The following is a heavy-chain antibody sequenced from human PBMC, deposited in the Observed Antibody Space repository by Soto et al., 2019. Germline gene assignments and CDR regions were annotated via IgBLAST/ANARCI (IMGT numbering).Heavy chain of an antibody. CDR1: GFTFSTFA. J-gene: IGHJ6*02. D-gene: IGHD3-22*01. Sequence: EVQMLESGGGLVQPGGSLRLSCATSGFTFSTFAMIWVRQAPGKGLEWVSAISASGNRPDYADSVKGRFTISRDNSKNTLSLQMNSLRAEDTAVYYCAKTGAPHSSYWYYHGMDVWGQGTTVTVSS. CDR3: AKTGAPHSSYWYYHGMDV. V-gene: IGHV3-23*01. CDR2: ISASGNRP.